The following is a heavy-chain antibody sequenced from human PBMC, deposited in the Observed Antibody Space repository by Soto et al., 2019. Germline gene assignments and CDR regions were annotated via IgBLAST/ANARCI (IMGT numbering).Heavy chain of an antibody. V-gene: IGHV1-18*01. J-gene: IGHJ6*02. CDR1: GYTFINYG. CDR2: ISTYNGNT. D-gene: IGHD2-2*03. CDR3: ARWIRNGMHV. Sequence: QVQLVQSGAEVKKPGASVKVSCKASGYTFINYGISWVRQAPGQGLEWMGWISTYNGNTKYAQKVQGRVNMTPDTSTSTAYVELRSLRSDDTAMYDCARWIRNGMHVWGQGTTVTVSS.